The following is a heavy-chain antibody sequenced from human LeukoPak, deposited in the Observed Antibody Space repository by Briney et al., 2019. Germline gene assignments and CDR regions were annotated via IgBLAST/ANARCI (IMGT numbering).Heavy chain of an antibody. Sequence: GGSLRLSCAASGFTFRSYDINWVRQAPGKGLEWVSSITGNGASTNFAHSLKGRFTISRDTSKNTAYLQMNSLRAEDTAVYYCAGSGSHVYWGQGTLVTVSS. D-gene: IGHD1-26*01. V-gene: IGHV3-23*01. J-gene: IGHJ4*02. CDR2: ITGNGAST. CDR3: AGSGSHVY. CDR1: GFTFRSYD.